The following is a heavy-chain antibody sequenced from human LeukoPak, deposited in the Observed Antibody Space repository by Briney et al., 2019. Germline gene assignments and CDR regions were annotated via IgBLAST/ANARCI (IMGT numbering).Heavy chain of an antibody. CDR3: AKGDTAMVFFDY. J-gene: IGHJ4*02. D-gene: IGHD5-18*01. CDR2: VSGDGIET. V-gene: IGHV3-74*01. CDR1: GFTFSKNW. Sequence: PGGSLRLSCTGSGFTFSKNWIHWVRQTPGKGPMWLSRVSGDGIETHYADSVRGRFTISRDNSKNTLYLQMNSLRAEDTAVYYCAKGDTAMVFFDYWGQGTLVTVSS.